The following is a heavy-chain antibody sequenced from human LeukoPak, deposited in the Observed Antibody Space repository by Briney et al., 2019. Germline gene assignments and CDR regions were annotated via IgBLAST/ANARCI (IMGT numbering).Heavy chain of an antibody. V-gene: IGHV3-23*01. CDR2: IRGSGEST. CDR3: AKDRISYTTSPGELSH. Sequence: GGSLRLSCAASGFTFSTYAMSWVRQAPGKGLEWVSTIRGSGESTHYADSVQGRFTISRDNSLYTVYLQMDSLRGDDTAVYYCAKDRISYTTSPGELSHWGQGTLVIVSS. D-gene: IGHD3-10*01. J-gene: IGHJ4*02. CDR1: GFTFSTYA.